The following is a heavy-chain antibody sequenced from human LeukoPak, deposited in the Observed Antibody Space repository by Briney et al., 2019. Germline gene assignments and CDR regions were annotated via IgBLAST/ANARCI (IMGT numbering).Heavy chain of an antibody. J-gene: IGHJ4*02. CDR3: APNYYDSSGYYPDFDY. Sequence: GGSLRLSCAASGFAFSSYAMNWVRQAPVKGLEWVSVISGSGRNTYYADSVKGRFTISRDNSKNTLYLQMTSLRAEDSAVYYCAPNYYDSSGYYPDFDYWGQGALVTVSS. D-gene: IGHD3-22*01. CDR2: ISGSGRNT. CDR1: GFAFSSYA. V-gene: IGHV3-23*01.